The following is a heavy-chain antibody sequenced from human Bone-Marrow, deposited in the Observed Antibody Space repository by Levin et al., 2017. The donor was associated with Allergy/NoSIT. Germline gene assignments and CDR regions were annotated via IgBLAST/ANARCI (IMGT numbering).Heavy chain of an antibody. CDR3: AKDKRSKTTVTTDFFDY. J-gene: IGHJ4*02. Sequence: GGSLRLSCAASGFTFDNYAMHWVRQVPGKGLEWVSGISYNSGFMGYADSVKGRFTISRDNAKNSLYLQMNNLRAVDTALYYCAKDKRSKTTVTTDFFDYWGQGTLVTVSS. CDR2: ISYNSGFM. V-gene: IGHV3-9*01. CDR1: GFTFDNYA. D-gene: IGHD4-17*01.